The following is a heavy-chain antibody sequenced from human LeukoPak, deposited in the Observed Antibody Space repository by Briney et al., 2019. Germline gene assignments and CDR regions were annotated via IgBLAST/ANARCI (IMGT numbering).Heavy chain of an antibody. D-gene: IGHD3-22*01. CDR3: AKDDYYDSSGYYSRSAEYFQH. CDR2: ISYDGSNK. Sequence: GGSLRLSCAASGFTFSSYGMHWVRQAPGKGLEWVAVISYDGSNKYYADSVKGRFTISRDNSKNTLYLQMNSLRAEDAAVYYCAKDDYYDSSGYYSRSAEYFQHWGQGTLVTVSS. V-gene: IGHV3-30*18. CDR1: GFTFSSYG. J-gene: IGHJ1*01.